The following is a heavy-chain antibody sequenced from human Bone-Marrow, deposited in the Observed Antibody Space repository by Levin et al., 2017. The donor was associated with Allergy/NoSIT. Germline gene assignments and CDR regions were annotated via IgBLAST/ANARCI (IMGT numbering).Heavy chain of an antibody. V-gene: IGHV3-23*01. CDR2: ITGSGDTT. D-gene: IGHD2-2*01. CDR1: GFTFSSYA. CDR3: AKLVTLERYGSSTSCLGWFDH. J-gene: IGHJ5*02. Sequence: PGGSLRLSCAASGFTFSSYAMSWVRQAPGKGLEWVSGITGSGDTTYYADSVKGRFTFSRDNSKNTLYLQMNSLRAEDTAVYYCAKLVTLERYGSSTSCLGWFDHWGQGTLVTVSS.